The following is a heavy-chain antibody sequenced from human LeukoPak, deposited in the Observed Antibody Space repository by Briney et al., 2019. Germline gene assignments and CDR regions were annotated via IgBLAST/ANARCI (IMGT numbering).Heavy chain of an antibody. CDR1: GFTFTSYD. CDR3: AKKTRWSNYYCYYMDV. D-gene: IGHD4-23*01. V-gene: IGHV3-23*01. Sequence: PGGSLRLSCAASGFTFTSYDMNWVRQAPGKGLEWVSAISGSGGSTYYADSVKGRFTISRDNSKNTLYLQMNSLRAEDSAVYYCAKKTRWSNYYCYYMDVWGKGTTVTVSS. J-gene: IGHJ6*03. CDR2: ISGSGGST.